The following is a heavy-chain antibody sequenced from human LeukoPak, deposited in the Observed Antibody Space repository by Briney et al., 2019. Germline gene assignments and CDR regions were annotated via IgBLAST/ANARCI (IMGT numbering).Heavy chain of an antibody. V-gene: IGHV3-48*03. CDR2: ISSSGSTI. CDR1: GFTFSGYE. D-gene: IGHD3-22*01. CDR3: AREGYCYDKGFDY. Sequence: GGSLRLSCAASGFTFSGYEMKWVRQAPGKGLEWVSYISSSGSTIYYADSVKGRFTISRDNAKNSLYLQMNSLGAEDTAVYDCAREGYCYDKGFDYWGQGTLVTVSS. J-gene: IGHJ4*02.